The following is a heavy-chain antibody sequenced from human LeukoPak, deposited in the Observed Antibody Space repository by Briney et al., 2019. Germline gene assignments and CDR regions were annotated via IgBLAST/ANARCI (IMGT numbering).Heavy chain of an antibody. Sequence: ASVKVSCKASGYTFTGFYMHWVRQAPGQGLDWMGWINPNSGATDYAQTFQGRVTMTRDTSITTAYMELRSLRSDDTAVYYCARRGIINREFDRWGQGTLVTVSS. D-gene: IGHD3-10*01. CDR1: GYTFTGFY. J-gene: IGHJ5*02. CDR3: ARRGIINREFDR. CDR2: INPNSGAT. V-gene: IGHV1-2*02.